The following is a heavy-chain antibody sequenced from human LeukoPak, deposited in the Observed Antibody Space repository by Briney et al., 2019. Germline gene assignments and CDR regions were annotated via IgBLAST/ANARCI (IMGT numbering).Heavy chain of an antibody. CDR1: GFTFDDYA. J-gene: IGHJ3*02. CDR2: ISWNSGSI. D-gene: IGHD6-6*01. V-gene: IGHV3-9*03. Sequence: GGSLRLSCAASGFTFDDYAMHWVRQAPGKGLEWVSGISWNSGSIGYADSVKGRFTISRDNAKNSLYLRMNSLRAEDMALYYCAKESSSDAFDIWGQGTMVTVSS. CDR3: AKESSSDAFDI.